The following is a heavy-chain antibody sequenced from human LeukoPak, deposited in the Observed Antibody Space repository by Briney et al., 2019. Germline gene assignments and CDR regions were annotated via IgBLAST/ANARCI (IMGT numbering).Heavy chain of an antibody. CDR2: ISYDASNE. J-gene: IGHJ4*02. D-gene: IGHD6-19*01. CDR3: AKGGSGGWYTAYFGY. Sequence: GRSLRLSCAASGFTFSNYGMHWVRQAPGKGLEWVAVISYDASNEYYADSVKGRFTISRDNSKNTLYLQMNSLRAEDTAVFYCAKGGSGGWYTAYFGYWGQGTLVTVSS. V-gene: IGHV3-30*18. CDR1: GFTFSNYG.